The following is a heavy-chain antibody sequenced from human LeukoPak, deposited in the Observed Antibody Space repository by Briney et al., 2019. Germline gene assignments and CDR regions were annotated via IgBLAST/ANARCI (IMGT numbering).Heavy chain of an antibody. CDR2: IGTAGDT. J-gene: IGHJ5*02. CDR1: GFTFSSYA. D-gene: IGHD5-12*01. V-gene: IGHV3-13*01. CDR3: ARSGRYSGYDP. Sequence: PGGSLRLSCAASGFTFSSYAMSWVRQAPGKGLEWVSAIGTAGDTYYPGSVKGRFTISRENAKNSLYLQMNSLRAGDTAVYYCARSGRYSGYDPWGQGTLVTVSS.